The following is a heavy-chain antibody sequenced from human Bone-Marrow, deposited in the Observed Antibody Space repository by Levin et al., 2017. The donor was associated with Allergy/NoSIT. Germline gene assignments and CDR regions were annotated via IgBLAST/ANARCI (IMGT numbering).Heavy chain of an antibody. J-gene: IGHJ4*02. D-gene: IGHD3-3*01. CDR3: AKDPILGYRRYYFDY. Sequence: GESLKISCSVSGITFRSYAMSWVRQAPGKGLEWVSTISGSGDDTYVADSVKGRFTISRDNSMDTVYLQMNSLRVEDTALYYCAKDPILGYRRYYFDYWGQGTLVTVSS. V-gene: IGHV3-23*01. CDR1: GITFRSYA. CDR2: ISGSGDDT.